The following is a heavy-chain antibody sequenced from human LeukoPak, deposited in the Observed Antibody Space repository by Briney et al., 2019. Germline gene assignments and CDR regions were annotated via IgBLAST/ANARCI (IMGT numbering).Heavy chain of an antibody. CDR2: ILSGGDT. CDR1: GFTFNSYP. Sequence: GGSLRLSCAPSGFTFNSYPMTWVRQAPGKGLEWVSTILSGGDTYYADSVKGRFTISRDNSRDTLYLQMNSLRAEDTAVYYCARGGGAYTPFDCWGRGTLVTVSS. J-gene: IGHJ4*02. CDR3: ARGGGAYTPFDC. D-gene: IGHD3-16*01. V-gene: IGHV3-23*01.